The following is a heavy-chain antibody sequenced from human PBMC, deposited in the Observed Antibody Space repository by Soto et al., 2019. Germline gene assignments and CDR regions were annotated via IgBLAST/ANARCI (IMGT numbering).Heavy chain of an antibody. CDR3: AKDFRAWGPHYFDY. CDR2: IHRDESTA. J-gene: IGHJ4*02. CDR1: GFTFTNYW. Sequence: PGGSLRLSCAASGFTFTNYWMHWVRQTPGKGLVWVSRIHRDESTADYADSVKGRFTISRDNAKSTLFLQMNSLRAEDTAVYYCAKDFRAWGPHYFDYWGQGALVTVSS. D-gene: IGHD7-27*01. V-gene: IGHV3-74*01.